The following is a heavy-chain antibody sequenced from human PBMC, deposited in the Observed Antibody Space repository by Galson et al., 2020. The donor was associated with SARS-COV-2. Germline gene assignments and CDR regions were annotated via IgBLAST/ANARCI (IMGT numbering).Heavy chain of an antibody. CDR2: ISYSGTT. J-gene: IGHJ4*02. Sequence: ETSETLSLTCTVSGVSISSGNSYWNWIRQPPGKGLEWIGYISYSGTTNYNSSLKSRTTMSVDTSKNQFSLKLSSVTATDTAVYYCARQGRITGTEEIDCWGQGTLVTVSS. D-gene: IGHD1-7*01. V-gene: IGHV4-30-4*01. CDR1: GVSISSGNSY. CDR3: ARQGRITGTEEIDC.